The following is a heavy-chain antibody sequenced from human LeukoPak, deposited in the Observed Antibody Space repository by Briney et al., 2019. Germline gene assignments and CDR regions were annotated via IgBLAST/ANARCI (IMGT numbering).Heavy chain of an antibody. V-gene: IGHV3-30*04. CDR3: ARGYCSGGSCQDYFDY. Sequence: PGRSLRLSCAASGFTFSSYAMHWVRQAPGKGLEWVAVISYDGSNKYYADSVKGRFTISRDNSKNTLYLQMNSLRAEDTAVYYCARGYCSGGSCQDYFDYWGQGTLVTVSS. D-gene: IGHD2-15*01. J-gene: IGHJ4*02. CDR2: ISYDGSNK. CDR1: GFTFSSYA.